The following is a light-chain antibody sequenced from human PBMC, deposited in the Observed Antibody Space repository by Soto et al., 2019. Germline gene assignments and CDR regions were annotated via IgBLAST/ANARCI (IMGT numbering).Light chain of an antibody. J-gene: IGKJ5*01. CDR1: QSVSSD. V-gene: IGKV3D-15*01. CDR2: GAS. CDR3: QQYENLPT. Sequence: EIVMTQSPGTLSVSPGERATLSCRASQSVSSDLAWYQQKPGQAPRLLIYGASTRAAGIPARFSGSGSGTEFTLTISSLQSEDIATYYCQQYENLPTFGQGTRLEIK.